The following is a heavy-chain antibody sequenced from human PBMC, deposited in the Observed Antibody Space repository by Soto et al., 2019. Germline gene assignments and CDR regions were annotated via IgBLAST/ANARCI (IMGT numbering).Heavy chain of an antibody. CDR3: ARALVVRGVIMGDYYYYYGMDV. CDR2: INHSGST. D-gene: IGHD3-10*01. V-gene: IGHV4-34*01. J-gene: IGHJ6*02. Sequence: SETLSLTCPVYGGSFSCYYWSGSRQPPGKGLEWIGEINHSGSTNYNPSLKSRVTISVDTSKNQFSLKLSSVTAADTAVYYCARALVVRGVIMGDYYYYYGMDVWGQGTTVTVSS. CDR1: GGSFSCYY.